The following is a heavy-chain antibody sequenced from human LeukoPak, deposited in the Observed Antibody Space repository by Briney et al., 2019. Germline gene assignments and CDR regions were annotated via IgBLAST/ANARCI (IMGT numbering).Heavy chain of an antibody. D-gene: IGHD3-22*01. CDR1: GFTVSSNY. CDR3: ARGPPPYYDSSGYYDY. J-gene: IGHJ4*02. CDR2: IYSGGST. V-gene: IGHV3-53*01. Sequence: GGSLRLSCAASGFTVSSNYMSWVGQAPGKGLEWGSVIYSGGSTYYADSVKGRFTISRDNSKNTLYLQMNSLRAEDTAVYYCARGPPPYYDSSGYYDYWGQGTLVTVSS.